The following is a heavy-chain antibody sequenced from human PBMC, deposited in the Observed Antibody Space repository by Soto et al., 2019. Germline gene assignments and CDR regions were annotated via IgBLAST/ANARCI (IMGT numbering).Heavy chain of an antibody. CDR2: ITTSGGTI. V-gene: IGHV3-11*01. Sequence: QVQLVESGGGLVKPGGSLRLSCVASGFTFSDYYMTWIRQAPGKGLDWVSYITTSGGTIYSADSVKGRFTISRDNAKNSLYLQMNSLRAEDTAVYYCGRHHRYGGNAFYIRGQGTRVTVSS. J-gene: IGHJ3*02. CDR1: GFTFSDYY. CDR3: GRHHRYGGNAFYI. D-gene: IGHD3-16*01.